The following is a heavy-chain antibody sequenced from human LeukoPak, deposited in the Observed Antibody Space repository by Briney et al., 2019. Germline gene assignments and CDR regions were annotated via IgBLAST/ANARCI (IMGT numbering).Heavy chain of an antibody. CDR2: IIPIFGTA. Sequence: SVKVSCKASGGTFSSCAISWVRQAPGQGLEWMGGIIPIFGTANYAQKFQGRVTITADESTSTAYMELSSLRSEDTAVYYCAAKTGTTWYYFDHWGQGTLVTVSS. J-gene: IGHJ4*02. CDR3: AAKTGTTWYYFDH. CDR1: GGTFSSCA. V-gene: IGHV1-69*01. D-gene: IGHD1-1*01.